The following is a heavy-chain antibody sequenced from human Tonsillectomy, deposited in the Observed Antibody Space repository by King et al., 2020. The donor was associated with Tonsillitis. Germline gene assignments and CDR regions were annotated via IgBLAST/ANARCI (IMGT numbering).Heavy chain of an antibody. Sequence: QLVQSGGGLVQPGRSLRLSCTASGFTFGDYAMSWFRQAPGKGLEWVGFIRSKAYGGTTEYAASVKGRFTISRDDSKSIAYLQMNSLKTEDTAVYFCTRVDGPAIIVVAPVDYWGQGTLVTDSS. CDR3: TRVDGPAIIVVAPVDY. CDR2: IRSKAYGGTT. V-gene: IGHV3-49*03. J-gene: IGHJ4*02. CDR1: GFTFGDYA. D-gene: IGHD3-22*01.